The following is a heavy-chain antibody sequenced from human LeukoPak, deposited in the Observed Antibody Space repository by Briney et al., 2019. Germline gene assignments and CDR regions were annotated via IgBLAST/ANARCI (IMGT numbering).Heavy chain of an antibody. CDR3: ARGGDRGLDY. J-gene: IGHJ4*02. CDR2: IYYSGST. Sequence: SETLSLTCTVSGASISGTAYYWGWVRQPPRKGLEWIGNIYYSGSTYYNASLQSRVTISIDTSKNQFSLKLSSVTAADTAVYYCARGGDRGLDYWGQGTLVTVSS. CDR1: GASISGTAYY. V-gene: IGHV4-39*07. D-gene: IGHD3-10*01.